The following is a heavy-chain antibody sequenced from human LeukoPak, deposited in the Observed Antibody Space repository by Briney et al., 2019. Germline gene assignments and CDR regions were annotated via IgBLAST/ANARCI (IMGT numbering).Heavy chain of an antibody. D-gene: IGHD6-19*01. CDR3: ARGTDSSGWYGAFDI. Sequence: GGSLRLSCAASGFPFTNYAVHWVRQAPGKGLEWVAAISFDGSDKYYTDSVKGRFTISRDNSKNTLSLQMNSLRAADTAVFYCARGTDSSGWYGAFDIWGQGTLVTVSP. J-gene: IGHJ3*02. CDR1: GFPFTNYA. V-gene: IGHV3-30-3*01. CDR2: ISFDGSDK.